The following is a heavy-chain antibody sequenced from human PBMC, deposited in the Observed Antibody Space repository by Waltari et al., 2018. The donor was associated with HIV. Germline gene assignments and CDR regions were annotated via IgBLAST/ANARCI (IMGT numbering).Heavy chain of an antibody. CDR3: ARGDYYYYDSSGLDS. D-gene: IGHD3-22*01. CDR1: GGSFNGYY. Sequence: VHLQQWAAGLPKTSETLSLTCAVYGGSFNGYYWTWIRQSPGRGLAWIGEVNDSGDTNYNSSLKSRATMSVNTVKNQFSLKLMSVTAADTATYYCARGDYYYYDSSGLDSWGQGTPVTVSS. J-gene: IGHJ1*01. V-gene: IGHV4-34*02. CDR2: VNDSGDT.